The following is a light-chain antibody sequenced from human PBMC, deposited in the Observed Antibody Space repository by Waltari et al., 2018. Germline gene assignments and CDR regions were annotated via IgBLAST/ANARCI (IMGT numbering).Light chain of an antibody. J-gene: IGLJ3*02. V-gene: IGLV2-8*01. CDR2: EVT. Sequence: QSVLTQPPSASGSPGQSVTISCPGSSSDVGTYYFVSWYQQHPGKAPKLMIYEVTKRPSGVPDRFSGSKSGNTASLSVSGLQAEDEADYYCTSYAGSDKLLFGGGTKLTVL. CDR1: SSDVGTYYF. CDR3: TSYAGSDKLL.